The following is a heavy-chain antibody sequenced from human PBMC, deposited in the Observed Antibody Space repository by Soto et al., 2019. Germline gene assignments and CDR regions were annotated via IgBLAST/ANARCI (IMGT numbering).Heavy chain of an antibody. CDR3: ARASRYYWNYMMY. CDR2: VSAYNGHT. J-gene: IGHJ4*02. Sequence: QVQLVQSGAEVKNPGASVKVSCKASGYTFSNDAITWVRQAPGQGLEWMGWVSAYNGHTNYAQKFKGSVNMTTDTSTSTAYMEIRSLRYDDTAVYFCARASRYYWNYMMYWGQGTLVTVSS. D-gene: IGHD1-7*01. CDR1: GYTFSNDA. V-gene: IGHV1-18*01.